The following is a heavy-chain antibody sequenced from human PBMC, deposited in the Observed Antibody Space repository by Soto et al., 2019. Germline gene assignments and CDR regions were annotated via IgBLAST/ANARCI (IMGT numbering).Heavy chain of an antibody. CDR3: ARDVDYDTNGYDYFDH. V-gene: IGHV4-38-2*02. CDR1: GYSIRSGYY. D-gene: IGHD3-22*01. J-gene: IGHJ4*02. Sequence: PSETLSLTCAVSGYSIRSGYYWGWIRQPPGKGLEWIGSIYHSGSTYYNPSLKSRVTISVDTSKNQISLKLSSVTAADTAVYYCARDVDYDTNGYDYFDHWGQGTLVTVSS. CDR2: IYHSGST.